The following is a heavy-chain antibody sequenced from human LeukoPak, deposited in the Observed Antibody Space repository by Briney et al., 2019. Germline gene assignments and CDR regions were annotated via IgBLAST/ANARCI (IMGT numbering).Heavy chain of an antibody. CDR1: GDSMNNYY. D-gene: IGHD3-10*01. J-gene: IGHJ4*02. CDR2: INYSGST. CDR3: ARAVHYSGTSDQYTGGWYYFDF. V-gene: IGHV4-59*01. Sequence: SETLSLTCTVSGDSMNNYYWSWIRQLPGKGLEWIGNINYSGSTNSNPSLKSRATISVDMSRKHFFLDLSSVTAADTAVYYCARAVHYSGTSDQYTGGWYYFDFWGQGTLVTVSS.